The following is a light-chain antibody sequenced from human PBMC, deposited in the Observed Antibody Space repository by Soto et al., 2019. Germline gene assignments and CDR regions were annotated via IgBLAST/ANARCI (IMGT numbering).Light chain of an antibody. CDR3: CSYAGSSTPHVV. J-gene: IGLJ2*01. V-gene: IGLV2-23*01. CDR2: EGS. Sequence: QSALTQPASVSGSPGQSITISCTGTSSDVGSYNLVSWYQQQPGKAPKLMIYEGSKRPSGVSNRFSGSKSGNTASLTISGLQAEDEADYDCCSYAGSSTPHVVCGGGTKLTVL. CDR1: SSDVGSYNL.